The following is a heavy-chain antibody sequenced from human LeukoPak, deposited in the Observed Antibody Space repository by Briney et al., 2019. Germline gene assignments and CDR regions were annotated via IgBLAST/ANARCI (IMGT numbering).Heavy chain of an antibody. CDR2: IRYDGSNK. CDR1: GFTFSSYG. CDR3: AKDSARITMIVVD. Sequence: GGSLRLSCAASGFTFSSYGMHWVRQAPGKGLEWVAFIRYDGSNKYYADSVKGRFPISRDDSKNTLYLQMNSLRAEDTAVYYCAKDSARITMIVVDWGQGTLVTVSS. J-gene: IGHJ4*02. D-gene: IGHD3-22*01. V-gene: IGHV3-30*02.